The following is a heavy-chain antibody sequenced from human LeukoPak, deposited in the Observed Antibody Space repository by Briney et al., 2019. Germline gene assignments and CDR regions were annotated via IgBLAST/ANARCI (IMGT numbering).Heavy chain of an antibody. CDR3: ARGYDTTGYYPY. J-gene: IGHJ4*02. CDR2: IYTNTGNP. CDR1: GYTFTDYP. V-gene: IGHV7-4-1*02. D-gene: IGHD3-22*01. Sequence: APVKVSCKASGYTFTDYPINWVRQAPGQGLDLMGWIYTNTGNPTYVQGFTGRFVFSLDTSVSTAYLQINSLKAEDTAVYYCARGYDTTGYYPYWGQGTQVTVSS.